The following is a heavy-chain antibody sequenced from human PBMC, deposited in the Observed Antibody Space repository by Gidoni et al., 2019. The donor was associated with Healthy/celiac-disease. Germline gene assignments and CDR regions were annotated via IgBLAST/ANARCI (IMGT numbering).Heavy chain of an antibody. J-gene: IGHJ4*02. CDR3: AREGDWIAVAGKGVFDY. D-gene: IGHD6-19*01. CDR2: TYYRSKWYN. CDR1: GASVSSNSAA. V-gene: IGHV6-1*01. Sequence: QVQLQQSGPGLVKPSQTLSITCAISGASVSSNSAAWNWIRQSPSRGLEWLGRTYYRSKWYNDYAVSVKSRITINPDTSKNQFSLQLNSVTPEDTAVYYCAREGDWIAVAGKGVFDYWGQGTLVTVSS.